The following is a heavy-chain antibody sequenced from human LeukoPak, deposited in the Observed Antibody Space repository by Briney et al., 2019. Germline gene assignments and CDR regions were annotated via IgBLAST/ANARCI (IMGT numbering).Heavy chain of an antibody. J-gene: IGHJ4*02. CDR3: AKSGYDAARVYFDS. CDR1: GFTFSSYE. Sequence: PGGSLRLSCEVFGFTFSSYEMNWVRQAPGKGLEWVSYISNSGSTYYAESVKGRFTISRDNSKNTLDLQMNSLRAEDTAIYYCAKSGYDAARVYFDSWGQGTLVTVSS. D-gene: IGHD5-12*01. CDR2: ISNSGST. V-gene: IGHV3-23*01.